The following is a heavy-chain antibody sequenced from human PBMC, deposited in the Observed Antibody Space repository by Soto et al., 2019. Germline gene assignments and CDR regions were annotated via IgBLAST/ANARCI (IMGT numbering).Heavy chain of an antibody. CDR2: ISGNGGTT. J-gene: IGHJ4*02. CDR3: AKDQVNGRLYFDY. V-gene: IGHV3-23*01. D-gene: IGHD2-8*01. Sequence: PXGSLRLSCAASGFTCRNYAMSWVRQAPGKGLQWVSAISGNGGTTYYADSVKGRFTLSRVNFKDTLYLQMNSLRTEDTAVYYCAKDQVNGRLYFDYWGLGTLVTVSS. CDR1: GFTCRNYA.